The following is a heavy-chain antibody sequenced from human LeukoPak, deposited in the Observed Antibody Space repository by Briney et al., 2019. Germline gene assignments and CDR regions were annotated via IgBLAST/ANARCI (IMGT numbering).Heavy chain of an antibody. CDR2: IYPGDSDT. J-gene: IGHJ2*01. CDR3: ARPGSIVGATTMFWYFDL. V-gene: IGHV5-51*01. Sequence: GESLKISCKGSGYSFSNYWIGWVRQTPGKGLEWMGIIYPGDSDTRYSPSFQGHVTISADKSISTAYLQWSSLEASDTAMYYCARPGSIVGATTMFWYFDLWGRGTLVTVAS. CDR1: GYSFSNYW. D-gene: IGHD1-26*01.